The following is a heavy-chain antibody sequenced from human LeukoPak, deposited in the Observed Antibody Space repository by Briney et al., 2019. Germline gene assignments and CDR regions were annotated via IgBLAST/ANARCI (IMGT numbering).Heavy chain of an antibody. D-gene: IGHD6-6*01. CDR2: ISGSGGST. V-gene: IGHV3-23*01. J-gene: IGHJ4*02. Sequence: GGSLRLSCAASGFIFSSYAMTWVRQAPGKGLEWVSSISGSGGSTYYADSVKGRFTISRDNAKNSLYLQMNSLRAEDTAVYYCARANAARAPFDYWGQGTLVTVSS. CDR1: GFIFSSYA. CDR3: ARANAARAPFDY.